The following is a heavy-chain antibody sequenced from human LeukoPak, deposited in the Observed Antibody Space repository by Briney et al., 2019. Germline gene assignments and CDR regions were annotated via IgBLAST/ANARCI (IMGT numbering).Heavy chain of an antibody. J-gene: IGHJ4*02. CDR1: GFTFTSSA. V-gene: IGHV1-58*02. D-gene: IGHD3-3*01. Sequence: ASVKVSCKASGFTFTSSAMQWVRQARGQRLEWIGWIVVGSGYTNYAQKFQERVTITRDMSTSTAYMELSSLRSEDTAVYYCAADHGRFLDPYYFDYWGQGTLVTVSS. CDR2: IVVGSGYT. CDR3: AADHGRFLDPYYFDY.